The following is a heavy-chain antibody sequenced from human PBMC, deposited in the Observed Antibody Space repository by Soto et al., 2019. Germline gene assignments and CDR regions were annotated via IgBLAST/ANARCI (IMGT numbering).Heavy chain of an antibody. CDR2: IYPGASDT. D-gene: IGHD1-26*01. CDR3: ARYSGSYWHYLDF. CDR1: GYSFASHW. J-gene: IGHJ4*02. V-gene: IGHV5-51*01. Sequence: GESLKISCKGSGYSFASHWVAWVRQMPEKGLEWIGTIYPGASDTKYSSAFRGHVTISADTSVSTAYLQWRSLEATDSAIYYCARYSGSYWHYLDFWGQGTRVTVSS.